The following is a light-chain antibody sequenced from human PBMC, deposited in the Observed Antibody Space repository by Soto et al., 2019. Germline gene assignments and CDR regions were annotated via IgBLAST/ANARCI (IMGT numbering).Light chain of an antibody. J-gene: IGKJ4*01. Sequence: DIQMTQSPSSLSASVGDRVTITCRTSQDISNYLAWYQQKPGKVPKLLIYAASTLQSGVPSRFSGGGSGTDFSLTISSLHPEDVATYYCQKYNIAPNTFGGGTKVEI. CDR3: QKYNIAPNT. CDR2: AAS. V-gene: IGKV1-27*01. CDR1: QDISNY.